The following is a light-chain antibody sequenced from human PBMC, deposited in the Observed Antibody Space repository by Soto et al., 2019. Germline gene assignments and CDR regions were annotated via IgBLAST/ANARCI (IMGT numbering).Light chain of an antibody. CDR1: QSVSSTY. Sequence: EIVLTQSPGTLSLSPGERATLSCRASQSVSSTYLAWYQQKPGQAPRLLMYGASSMATGIPDRFSGSGSGTDFTLTISRLEPEDFAVYYCQQYGSSLWTFGQGTKVDIK. CDR3: QQYGSSLWT. CDR2: GAS. J-gene: IGKJ1*01. V-gene: IGKV3-20*01.